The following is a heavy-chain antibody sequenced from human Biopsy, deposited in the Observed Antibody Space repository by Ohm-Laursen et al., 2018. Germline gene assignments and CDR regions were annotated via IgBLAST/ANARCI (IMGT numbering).Heavy chain of an antibody. V-gene: IGHV4-31*02. D-gene: IGHD1-26*01. CDR1: GVSISVDGYY. Sequence: TLSLTWTVSGVSISVDGYYWAWIRQLPGKGLDWIGYIYHSGTTYYNPSLKSRLTMSVDTSKNEFSLRLRSVTAADTAVYFCATFRASWDTTQGGDYWGQGTLVTVPS. J-gene: IGHJ4*02. CDR2: IYHSGTT. CDR3: ATFRASWDTTQGGDY.